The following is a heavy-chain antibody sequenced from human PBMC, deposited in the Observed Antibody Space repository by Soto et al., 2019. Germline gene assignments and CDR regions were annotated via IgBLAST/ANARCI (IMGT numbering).Heavy chain of an antibody. CDR1: GGSISSYY. CDR3: ARGITIFWMDV. D-gene: IGHD3-9*01. CDR2: IYYSGST. V-gene: IGHV4-59*01. Sequence: QVQLQESGPGLVKPSETLSLTCTVSGGSISSYYWSWIRQPPGKGLEWIGYIYYSGSTNYNPSLKSRVTISVDTSKNQFSLKLSSVTAADTAVYYCARGITIFWMDVWGQGTTVTVSS. J-gene: IGHJ6*02.